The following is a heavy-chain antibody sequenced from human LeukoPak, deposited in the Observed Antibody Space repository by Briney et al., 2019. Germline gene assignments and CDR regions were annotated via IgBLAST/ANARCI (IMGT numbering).Heavy chain of an antibody. J-gene: IGHJ4*02. V-gene: IGHV1-69*05. Sequence: SVKVSCKASGGTFSSYAISWVRQAPGQGLKWMGGFIPTFGTANYAQKFQGRVTITTDESTSTAYMELSSLRSEDTAVYYCARAPRYCSSTSCSHIFYFDYWGQGTLVTVSS. CDR1: GGTFSSYA. D-gene: IGHD2-2*01. CDR3: ARAPRYCSSTSCSHIFYFDY. CDR2: FIPTFGTA.